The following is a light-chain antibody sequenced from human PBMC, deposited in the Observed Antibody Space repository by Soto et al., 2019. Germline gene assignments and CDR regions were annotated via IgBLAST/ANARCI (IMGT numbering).Light chain of an antibody. J-gene: IGLJ2*01. CDR2: EVS. CDR1: SSDVGSYNY. Sequence: QSALTQPPSASGSPGQSVTISCTGTSSDVGSYNYVSWYQQDPGKAPKLVISEVSNRPSGVSNRFSGSKSGNTASLTISGLQAEDEADYYCCSYTSSTTPLFGGGTQLTVL. CDR3: CSYTSSTTPL. V-gene: IGLV2-14*01.